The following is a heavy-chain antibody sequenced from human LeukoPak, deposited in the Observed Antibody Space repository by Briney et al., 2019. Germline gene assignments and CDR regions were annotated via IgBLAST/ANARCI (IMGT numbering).Heavy chain of an antibody. CDR2: ISHRGST. CDR3: ARGGSSSWRPFDF. J-gene: IGHJ4*02. CDR1: GDSISSSNW. V-gene: IGHV4-4*02. D-gene: IGHD6-13*01. Sequence: SETLSLTCAVSGDSISSSNWWHWVRQPPGKGLEWIGEISHRGSTNYNPSLKSRVTISVDKSKTRFSLRLSSVTAADTAVYYCARGGSSSWRPFDFWGQGTLVTVSS.